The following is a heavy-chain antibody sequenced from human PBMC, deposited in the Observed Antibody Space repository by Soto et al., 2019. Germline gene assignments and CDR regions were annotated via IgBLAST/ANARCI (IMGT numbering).Heavy chain of an antibody. CDR2: MYSSGSS. CDR1: GASMNNYY. CDR3: VRSGHTFGGVM. Sequence: SETLSLTCSVSGASMNNYYGSWVRQPPGRGLEWIGYMYSSGSSNYNSSLKSRVTISVDTSKNQFSLKLSSVTAADTAVYYCVRSGHTFGGVMWGLGTLVTVSS. D-gene: IGHD3-16*01. V-gene: IGHV4-59*01. J-gene: IGHJ4*02.